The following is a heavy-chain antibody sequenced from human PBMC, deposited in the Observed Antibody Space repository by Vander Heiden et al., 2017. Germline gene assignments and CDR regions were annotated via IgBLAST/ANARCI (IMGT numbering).Heavy chain of an antibody. Sequence: MRPSESGPGLVKQSKALPPRCMVVGGSMSGRDYFWRWSGQLPGKGLERIARYYYRESTNLTPSLTSRVAISLDTSKNEFSLKLRSVTAEDTAVYYCAAHEHSSSSGWARDFDYWGQGTLVTVSS. V-gene: IGHV4-39*01. CDR1: GGSMSGRDYF. CDR2: YYYREST. CDR3: AAHEHSSSSGWARDFDY. D-gene: IGHD6-6*01. J-gene: IGHJ4*02.